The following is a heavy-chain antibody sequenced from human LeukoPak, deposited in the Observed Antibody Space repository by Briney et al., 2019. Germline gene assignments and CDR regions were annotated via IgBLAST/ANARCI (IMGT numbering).Heavy chain of an antibody. CDR3: ANNGSGGGYYYYYMDV. J-gene: IGHJ6*03. CDR1: GFTVSSNY. Sequence: GGSLRLSCAASGFTVSSNYMSWVRQAPGKGLEWVSVIYSGGSTYYADSVKGRFTISRDNSKNTLYLQINSRIAEDTAVYYCANNGSGGGYYYYYMDVWGKGTTVTVSS. CDR2: IYSGGST. V-gene: IGHV3-53*01. D-gene: IGHD3-10*01.